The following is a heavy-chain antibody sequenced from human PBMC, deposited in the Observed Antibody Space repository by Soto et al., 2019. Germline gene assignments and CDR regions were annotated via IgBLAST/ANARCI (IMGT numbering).Heavy chain of an antibody. Sequence: QLLQSGGGLVQPGGSLTLSCAASGFSFGTTDMSWVRQAPGEGLEWVSTIDGSGGITYYADSVKGRFTISRDNSRNTVYLQMNSLRGDDTALYYCVKNSGWFNTWGQGALVNVSS. CDR1: GFSFGTTD. CDR2: IDGSGGIT. J-gene: IGHJ5*02. CDR3: VKNSGWFNT. V-gene: IGHV3-23*01. D-gene: IGHD3-10*01.